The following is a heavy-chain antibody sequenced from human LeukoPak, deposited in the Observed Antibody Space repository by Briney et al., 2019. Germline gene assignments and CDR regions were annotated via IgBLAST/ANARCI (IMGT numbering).Heavy chain of an antibody. CDR1: GGSISSSSYY. Sequence: PSETLSLTCTVSGGSISSSSYYWGWLRQPPGKGLEWIGSIYYSGSTYYNPSLKSRVTISVDTSKNQFSLKLSSVTAANTAVYYCARAAYYYYYMDVWGKGTTVTVSS. CDR3: ARAAYYYYYMDV. J-gene: IGHJ6*03. CDR2: IYYSGST. V-gene: IGHV4-39*07.